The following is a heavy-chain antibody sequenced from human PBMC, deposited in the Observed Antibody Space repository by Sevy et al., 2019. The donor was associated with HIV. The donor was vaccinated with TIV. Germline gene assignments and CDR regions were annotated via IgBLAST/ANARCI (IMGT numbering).Heavy chain of an antibody. CDR3: TRAPPVRSGDDSLNWFDP. J-gene: IGHJ5*02. CDR2: IHYTGSA. CDR1: GGSISSYY. Sequence: SETLSRTCTVSGGSISSYYWSWIRQPPGKGLEYIGYIHYTGSANYNPSLKSRVTISVDTSKNQFSLKLSSVTAADTAVYYCTRAPPVRSGDDSLNWFDPWGQGSLVTVSS. V-gene: IGHV4-59*01. D-gene: IGHD5-12*01.